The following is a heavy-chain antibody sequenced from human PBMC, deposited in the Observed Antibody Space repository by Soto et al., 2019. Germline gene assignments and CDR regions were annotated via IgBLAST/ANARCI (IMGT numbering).Heavy chain of an antibody. V-gene: IGHV1-18*04. CDR1: GYTFTSYG. Sequence: VASVKVSCKASGYTFTSYGISWVRQAPGQGLEWMGWISAYNGNTNYAQKLQGRVTMTTDTSTSTAYMELRSLRSDDTAVYYCARDGYYYDSSGSDYWGQGTLVTVSS. D-gene: IGHD3-22*01. CDR3: ARDGYYYDSSGSDY. CDR2: ISAYNGNT. J-gene: IGHJ4*02.